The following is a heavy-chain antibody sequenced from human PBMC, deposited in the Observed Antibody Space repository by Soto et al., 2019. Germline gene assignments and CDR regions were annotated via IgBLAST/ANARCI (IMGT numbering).Heavy chain of an antibody. CDR1: GGSFSGYY. CDR2: INHSGST. D-gene: IGHD6-13*01. J-gene: IGHJ4*02. V-gene: IGHV4-34*01. CDR3: ACGYSSSWYKDY. Sequence: QVQLQQWGAGLLKPSETLSLTCAVYGGSFSGYYWSWIRQPPGKGLEWIGEINHSGSTNYNPSLKSRVTISVDPSKNQFSLKLSSVTAADTAVYYCACGYSSSWYKDYWGQGTLVTVSS.